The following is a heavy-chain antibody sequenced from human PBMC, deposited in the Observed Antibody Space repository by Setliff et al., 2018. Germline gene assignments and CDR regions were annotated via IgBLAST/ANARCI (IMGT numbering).Heavy chain of an antibody. J-gene: IGHJ4*02. CDR3: AARSTPYYYLCRVRLDY. CDR2: IYHSGNT. Sequence: SETLSLTCTVSGDSISNSNYYWGWIRQPPGKGLEWIGTIYHSGNTYYTPSLKSRVTISVDSSKSHFSLKMTSVTAADTAVYYCAARSTPYYYLCRVRLDYWGLGTLVTVSS. D-gene: IGHD3-10*01. V-gene: IGHV4-39*02. CDR1: GDSISNSNYY.